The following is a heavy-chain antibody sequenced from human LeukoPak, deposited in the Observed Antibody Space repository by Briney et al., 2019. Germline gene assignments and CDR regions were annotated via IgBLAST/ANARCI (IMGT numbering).Heavy chain of an antibody. V-gene: IGHV1-8*01. D-gene: IGHD6-19*01. J-gene: IGHJ3*01. CDR1: GYTFTSYD. Sequence: GASVKVSCKASGYTFTSYDINWVRQATGQGLEWMGWMNPNSGNTGYAQKFQGRVTMTADTSIDTAYMELSSLTFEDTAVYYCATVGVLQFHWGQGTMVTVSS. CDR2: MNPNSGNT. CDR3: ATVGVLQFH.